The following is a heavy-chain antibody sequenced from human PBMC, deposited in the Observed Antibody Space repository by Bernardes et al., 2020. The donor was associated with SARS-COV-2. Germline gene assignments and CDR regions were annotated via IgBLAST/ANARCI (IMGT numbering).Heavy chain of an antibody. V-gene: IGHV3-11*06. CDR3: ARQVGAWLQLRAFDY. CDR1: GFTFSDYD. J-gene: IGHJ4*02. Sequence: GGVLSPSCAASGFTFSDYDMSWFRPTPGKGLEWVAYITSGNSANSADSLKDRFTVSRDNSQSALHLHINNLRAEDTATYYCARQVGAWLQLRAFDYWGQGTLLTVSS. D-gene: IGHD5-12*01. CDR2: ITSGNSA.